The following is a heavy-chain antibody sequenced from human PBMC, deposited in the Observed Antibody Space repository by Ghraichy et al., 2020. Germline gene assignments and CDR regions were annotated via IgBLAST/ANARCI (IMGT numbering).Heavy chain of an antibody. CDR2: ISSSSRTI. CDR3: AKDGGWYHDYGWGIYFDY. J-gene: IGHJ4*02. D-gene: IGHD3-16*01. Sequence: GGSLRLSCAASGFTFSSYSMHWVRQAPGKGLEWVSYISSSSRTIYYADSVKGRITISRDNAKNSLYLQMNSLRAEDTAVYYCAKDGGWYHDYGWGIYFDYWGQGTLVTVSS. V-gene: IGHV3-48*01. CDR1: GFTFSSYS.